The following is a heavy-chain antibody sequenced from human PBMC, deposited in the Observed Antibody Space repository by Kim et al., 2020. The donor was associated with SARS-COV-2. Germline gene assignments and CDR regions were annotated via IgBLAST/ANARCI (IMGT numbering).Heavy chain of an antibody. CDR2: IYYSGST. V-gene: IGHV4-59*01. CDR3: ARGSADYVWGSYRHNWFDP. J-gene: IGHJ5*02. CDR1: GGSISSYY. D-gene: IGHD3-16*02. Sequence: SETLSLTCTVSGGSISSYYLSWIRQPPGKGLEWIGYIYYSGSTNYNPSLKSRVTISVDTSKNQFSLKLSSVTAADTAVYYCARGSADYVWGSYRHNWFDPWGQGTLVTVSS.